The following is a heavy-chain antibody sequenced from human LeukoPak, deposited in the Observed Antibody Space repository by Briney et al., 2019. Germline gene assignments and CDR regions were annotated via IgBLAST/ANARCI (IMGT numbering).Heavy chain of an antibody. V-gene: IGHV4-34*01. CDR3: ARDLYGHDMITFGGVSPSDFQH. CDR1: GGSFSGYY. D-gene: IGHD3-16*01. CDR2: INHSGST. J-gene: IGHJ1*01. Sequence: SETLSLTCSVYGGSFSGYYWSWIRQPPGKGLEWIGEINHSGSTNYNPSLKSRVTISVDTSKNQFSLKLSSVTAADTAVYYCARDLYGHDMITFGGVSPSDFQHWGQGTLVTVSS.